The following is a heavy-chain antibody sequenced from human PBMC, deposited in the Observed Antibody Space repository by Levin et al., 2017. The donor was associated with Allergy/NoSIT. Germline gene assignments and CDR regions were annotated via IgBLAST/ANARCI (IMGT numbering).Heavy chain of an antibody. V-gene: IGHV3-20*04. J-gene: IGHJ6*02. D-gene: IGHD3-22*01. CDR1: GFTFEDYG. CDR2: INWNGGRT. CDR3: ARDLGGYSRMNYGLDV. Sequence: GESLKISCAASGFTFEDYGMTWVRQAPGKGLEWVSVINWNGGRTGYADSVKGRFTISRDNAKNSLYLQMNNLRAEDTALYYCARDLGGYSRMNYGLDVWGQGTTVTVSS.